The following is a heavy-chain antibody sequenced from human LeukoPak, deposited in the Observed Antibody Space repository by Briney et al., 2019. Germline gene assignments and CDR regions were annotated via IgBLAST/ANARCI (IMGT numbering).Heavy chain of an antibody. V-gene: IGHV4-39*01. Sequence: SETLSLTCTVSGGSISSSSSYWGWIRQPPGKGLEWIGSVFYSGYTYYNPSLQSRVTISVDTSKNQFSLKVSSVTAADTAVYYCARQGDSWYADYWGQGTLVTVSS. CDR1: GGSISSSSSY. CDR2: VFYSGYT. J-gene: IGHJ4*02. D-gene: IGHD6-13*01. CDR3: ARQGDSWYADY.